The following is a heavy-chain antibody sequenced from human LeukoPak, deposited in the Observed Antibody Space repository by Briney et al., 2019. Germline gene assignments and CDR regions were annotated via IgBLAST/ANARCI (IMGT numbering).Heavy chain of an antibody. CDR1: GFTFSSYG. Sequence: PGRSLRPSCAASGFTFSSYGMHWVRQAPGKGLEWVAVIWYDGSNKYYADSVKGRFTISRDNSKNTLYLQMNSLRAEDTAVYYCARTPPTDCGGDCYIDYWGQGTLVTVSS. J-gene: IGHJ4*02. CDR2: IWYDGSNK. D-gene: IGHD2-21*02. V-gene: IGHV3-33*01. CDR3: ARTPPTDCGGDCYIDY.